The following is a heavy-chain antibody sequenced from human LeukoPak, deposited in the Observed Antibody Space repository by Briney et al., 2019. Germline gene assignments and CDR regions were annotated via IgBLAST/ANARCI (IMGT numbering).Heavy chain of an antibody. D-gene: IGHD3-3*01. J-gene: IGHJ4*01. Sequence: PGGSLRLSCAASGFTFSTYAMSWVRQAPGKGLEWVSSISGNGVGTYYADSVKGRFSISRDNSKNTLYLLMDRLRAEDTAVYYCARATEGIFWSGYSHWGQGALVTVSS. CDR1: GFTFSTYA. V-gene: IGHV3-23*01. CDR2: ISGNGVGT. CDR3: ARATEGIFWSGYSH.